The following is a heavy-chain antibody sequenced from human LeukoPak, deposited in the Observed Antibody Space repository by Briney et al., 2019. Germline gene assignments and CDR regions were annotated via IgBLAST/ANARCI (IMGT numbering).Heavy chain of an antibody. CDR2: ISAYNGNT. CDR3: ASRTGRPWLYFDL. J-gene: IGHJ2*01. D-gene: IGHD1-1*01. V-gene: IGHV1-18*01. CDR1: GYTFTSSA. Sequence: GASVKVSCKASGYTFTSSAMPWVRQAPGQRLEWMGWISAYNGNTNYAQKLQGRVTMTTDNSTSTAYMELKSLRSDDTAVYYCASRTGRPWLYFDLWGRGTLVTVAS.